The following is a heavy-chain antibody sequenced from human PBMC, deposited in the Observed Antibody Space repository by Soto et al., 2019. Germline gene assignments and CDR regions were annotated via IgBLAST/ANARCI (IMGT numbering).Heavy chain of an antibody. J-gene: IGHJ4*02. CDR2: ISGSGGST. Sequence: GGSLRLSCAASGFTFSSYAMSWVRQAPGKGLEWVSTISGSGGSTYYADSVKGRFSISRDSSKNTLYLQMNSLRPEDTAVYYCAKSLSGWSFFDYWGQGTLVTVSS. D-gene: IGHD6-19*01. V-gene: IGHV3-23*01. CDR3: AKSLSGWSFFDY. CDR1: GFTFSSYA.